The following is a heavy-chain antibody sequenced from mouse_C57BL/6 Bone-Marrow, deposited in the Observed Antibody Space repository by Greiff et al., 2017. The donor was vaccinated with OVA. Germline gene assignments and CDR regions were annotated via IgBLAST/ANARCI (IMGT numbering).Heavy chain of an antibody. V-gene: IGHV5-17*01. D-gene: IGHD1-1*01. CDR3: ARSDYYGSSYVDYYAMDY. Sequence: DVKLVESGGGLVKPGGSLKLSCAASGFTFSDYGMHWVRQAPEKGLEWVAYISSGSSTIYYADTVKGRFTISRDNAKNTLFLQMTSLRSEDTAMYYCARSDYYGSSYVDYYAMDYWGQGTSVTVSS. J-gene: IGHJ4*01. CDR2: ISSGSSTI. CDR1: GFTFSDYG.